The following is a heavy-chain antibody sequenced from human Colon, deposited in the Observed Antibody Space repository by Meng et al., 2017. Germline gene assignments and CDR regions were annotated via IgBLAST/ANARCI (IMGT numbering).Heavy chain of an antibody. J-gene: IGHJ4*02. V-gene: IGHV7-4-1*02. CDR1: GYSFSYFA. CDR2: SNTKTGNP. Sequence: QVHLVQSGAEMKRPGASVKITCKTSGYSFSYFAMKWVRPAPGRGLEWMGWSNTKTGNPTYGPGFRGRFVFSLDTSASTSFLEINNFEVGDTAMYYCAREGSDSYIDYWGQGTLVTVSS. D-gene: IGHD1-26*01. CDR3: AREGSDSYIDY.